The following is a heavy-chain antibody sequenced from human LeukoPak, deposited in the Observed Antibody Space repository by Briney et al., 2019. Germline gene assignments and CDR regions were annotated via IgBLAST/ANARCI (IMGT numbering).Heavy chain of an antibody. CDR2: INPNSGGT. CDR3: AKNLGSGSYSARFDP. J-gene: IGHJ5*02. Sequence: GASVKVSCKASGYTFTGYYMHWVRQAPGQGLEWMGWINPNSGGTNYAQKFQGRVTMTRDTSISTAYMELSSLRSEDTAVYYCAKNLGSGSYSARFDPWGQGTLVTVSS. CDR1: GYTFTGYY. D-gene: IGHD3-10*01. V-gene: IGHV1-2*02.